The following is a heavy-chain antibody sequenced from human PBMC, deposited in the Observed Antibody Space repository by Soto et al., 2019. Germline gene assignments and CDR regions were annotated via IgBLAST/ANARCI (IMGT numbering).Heavy chain of an antibody. CDR1: GFTFSTFW. V-gene: IGHV3-74*01. J-gene: IGHJ5*02. D-gene: IGHD5-12*01. Sequence: GGSLRLSCAASGFTFSTFWMHWVRQAPGKGLLWVSRINTDGTDTAYADSVKGRFTISRDNAKNTLYLQMDSLMVEDSAVYYCAGVVPTVPWGQGTLVTVSS. CDR2: INTDGTDT. CDR3: AGVVPTVP.